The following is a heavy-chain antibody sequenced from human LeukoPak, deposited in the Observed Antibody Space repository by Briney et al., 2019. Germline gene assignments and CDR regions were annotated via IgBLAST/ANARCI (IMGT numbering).Heavy chain of an antibody. J-gene: IGHJ6*03. CDR2: IYPNSGGT. Sequence: ASVKVSCKASAYTFTGYYMHWVRQAPGQGLEWMGWIYPNSGGTNYAQKFQGRVTMTRDTSISTAYMELSGLRSDDTAVYYCARSEQFPYYMDVWGKGTTVTVSS. CDR1: AYTFTGYY. CDR3: ARSEQFPYYMDV. V-gene: IGHV1-2*02. D-gene: IGHD6-19*01.